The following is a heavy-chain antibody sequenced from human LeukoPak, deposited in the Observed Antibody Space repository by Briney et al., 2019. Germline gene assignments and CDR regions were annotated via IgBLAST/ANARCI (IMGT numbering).Heavy chain of an antibody. CDR1: GFTFSSYA. Sequence: GGSLRLSCAASGFTFSSYAMHWVRQAPGKGLEWVAVISYDGSNKYYADSVKGRFTISRDNSKNTLYLQMNSLRAEDTAVYYCARSLYCSSTSCYPPDYWGQGTLVTVSS. D-gene: IGHD2-2*01. V-gene: IGHV3-30-3*01. CDR2: ISYDGSNK. J-gene: IGHJ4*02. CDR3: ARSLYCSSTSCYPPDY.